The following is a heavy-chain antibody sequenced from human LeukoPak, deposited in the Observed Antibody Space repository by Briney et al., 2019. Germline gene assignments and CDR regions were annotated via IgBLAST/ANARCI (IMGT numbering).Heavy chain of an antibody. V-gene: IGHV4-39*01. CDR1: GGSISSSSYY. D-gene: IGHD2-2*01. J-gene: IGHJ4*02. Sequence: SETLSLTCTVSGGSISSSSYYWGWVRQPPGKGLEWIGSIYYSGSTYYNPSLKSRVTISVDTSKNQFSLKLSSVTAADTAVYYCARFDIVVVPAATDWGQGTLVTVSS. CDR2: IYYSGST. CDR3: ARFDIVVVPAATD.